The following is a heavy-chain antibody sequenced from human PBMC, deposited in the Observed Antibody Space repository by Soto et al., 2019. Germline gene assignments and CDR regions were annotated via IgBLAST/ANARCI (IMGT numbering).Heavy chain of an antibody. CDR3: ARRGVATIGGDFDY. Sequence: EVQLVETGGGLIQPGGSLRLSCAASGFTVSSNYMSWVRQAPGKGLEWVSVIYSGGSTYYADSVKGRFTISRDNSKNTLYLQMNSRRAEETAVYYCARRGVATIGGDFDYWGQGTLVTVSS. CDR2: IYSGGST. J-gene: IGHJ4*02. V-gene: IGHV3-53*02. D-gene: IGHD5-12*01. CDR1: GFTVSSNY.